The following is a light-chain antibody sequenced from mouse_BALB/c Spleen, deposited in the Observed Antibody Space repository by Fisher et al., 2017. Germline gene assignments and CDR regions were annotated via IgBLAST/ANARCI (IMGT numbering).Light chain of an antibody. CDR2: STS. Sequence: IVITQTPAIMSASPGEKVTMTCTASSSVSSSYLYWYQQKPGSSPKLWIYSTSNLASGVPARFSGSGSGTSYSLTISSMEAEDAATYYCHQYHRSPWTFGGGTKLEIK. CDR3: HQYHRSPWT. V-gene: IGKV4-74*01. CDR1: SSVSSSY. J-gene: IGKJ1*01.